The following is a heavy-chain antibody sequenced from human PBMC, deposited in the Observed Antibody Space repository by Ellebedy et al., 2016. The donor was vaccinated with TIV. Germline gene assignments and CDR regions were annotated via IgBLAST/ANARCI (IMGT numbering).Heavy chain of an antibody. Sequence: SLKISCAASGFTFGNFAMHWVRQVPGKGLEWVSGITWSGGSIDQADSVEGRFTISRDNGKNSLYLQMNSLRPEDTALYYCAKDYSSVSYYYMDVWGKGTTVTVSS. J-gene: IGHJ6*03. CDR3: AKDYSSVSYYYMDV. CDR1: GFTFGNFA. D-gene: IGHD2-21*01. CDR2: ITWSGGSI. V-gene: IGHV3-9*01.